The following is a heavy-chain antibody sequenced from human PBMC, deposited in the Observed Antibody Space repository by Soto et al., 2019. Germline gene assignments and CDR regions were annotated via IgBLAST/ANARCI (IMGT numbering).Heavy chain of an antibody. D-gene: IGHD2-2*01. CDR3: ARSQHAMLPVDV. J-gene: IGHJ6*04. Sequence: GASVKVSCKASVYTFTSYYMHWVRQAPGQGLEWMGIINPSGGSTSYAQKFQGRVTMTRDTSTSTVYMELSSLRSEDTAVYYCARSQHAMLPVDVWGKGTTVTVSS. CDR1: VYTFTSYY. CDR2: INPSGGST. V-gene: IGHV1-46*03.